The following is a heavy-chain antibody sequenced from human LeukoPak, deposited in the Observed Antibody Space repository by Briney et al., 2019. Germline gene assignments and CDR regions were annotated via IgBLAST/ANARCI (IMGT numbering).Heavy chain of an antibody. Sequence: PSQTLSLTCTVSGDSISSGDYYWSWLRQPAGKGLEWIGRISSSGSTNYNPSLKSRVTISVDTSKNQFSLKLSSVTAADTAVYYCARVSGSPYFDYWGQGTLVTVSS. CDR3: ARVSGSPYFDY. D-gene: IGHD1-26*01. V-gene: IGHV4-61*02. CDR2: ISSSGST. J-gene: IGHJ4*02. CDR1: GDSISSGDYY.